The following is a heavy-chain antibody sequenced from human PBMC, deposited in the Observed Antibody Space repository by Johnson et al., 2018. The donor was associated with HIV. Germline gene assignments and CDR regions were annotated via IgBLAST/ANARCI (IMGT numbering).Heavy chain of an antibody. CDR3: ARRSWAFDAFVI. D-gene: IGHD1-26*01. CDR1: GFTFSSYG. J-gene: IGHJ3*02. CDR2: IWYDGSNK. V-gene: IGHV3-33*01. Sequence: VESGGGVVQPGRSLRLSCAASGFTFSSYGMHWVRQAPGKGLEWVAVIWYDGSNKYYADSVKGRFTISRDNSKNTLYLQMNSLRAEDTAVYYCARRSWAFDAFVIWGQGTMVTVSS.